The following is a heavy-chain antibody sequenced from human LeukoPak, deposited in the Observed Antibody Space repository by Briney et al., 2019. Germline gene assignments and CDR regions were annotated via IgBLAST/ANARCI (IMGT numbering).Heavy chain of an antibody. CDR3: AIIQLWPKGYFDY. D-gene: IGHD5-18*01. Sequence: GASVKVSCKASGYTFTSYGINWVRQATGQGLEWMGWMNPNSGNTGYAQKFQGRVTMTRNTSISTAYMELSSLRSEDTAVYYCAIIQLWPKGYFDYWGQGTLVTVSS. J-gene: IGHJ4*02. V-gene: IGHV1-8*01. CDR1: GYTFTSYG. CDR2: MNPNSGNT.